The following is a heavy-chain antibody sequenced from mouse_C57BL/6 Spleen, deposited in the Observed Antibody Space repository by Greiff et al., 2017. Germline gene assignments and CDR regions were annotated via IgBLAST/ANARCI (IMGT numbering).Heavy chain of an antibody. CDR1: GYAFSSYW. V-gene: IGHV1-80*01. D-gene: IGHD2-4*01. CDR2: IYPGDGDT. J-gene: IGHJ2*01. Sequence: VQLQQSGAELVKPGASVKISCKASGYAFSSYWMNWVKQRPGKGLEWIGQIYPGDGDTNYNGKFKGKATLTADKSSSTAYMQLSSLTSEDSAVYFCARDDYDRIFDYWGQGTTLTVSS. CDR3: ARDDYDRIFDY.